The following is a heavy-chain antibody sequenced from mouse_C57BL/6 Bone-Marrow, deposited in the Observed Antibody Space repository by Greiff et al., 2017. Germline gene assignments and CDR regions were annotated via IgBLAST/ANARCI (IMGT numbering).Heavy chain of an antibody. J-gene: IGHJ4*01. Sequence: VQLQQSGPVLVKPGASVKMSCKASGYTFTDYYMNWVKQSHGKSLEWIGVINPYNGGTSYNQKFKGKATLTVDKSSSTAYMELNSLTSEDSAVYYCARWGGSNLLYAMDYWGQGTSVTVSS. D-gene: IGHD2-5*01. CDR3: ARWGGSNLLYAMDY. CDR1: GYTFTDYY. V-gene: IGHV1-19*01. CDR2: INPYNGGT.